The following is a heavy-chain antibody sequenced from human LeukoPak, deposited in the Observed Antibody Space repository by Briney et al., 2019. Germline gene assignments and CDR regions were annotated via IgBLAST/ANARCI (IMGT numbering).Heavy chain of an antibody. CDR1: GITFSTYW. CDR3: ARGGDYGDFDY. J-gene: IGHJ4*02. Sequence: GGSLRLSCAASGITFSTYWMHWVRQAPGKGLVWVSRVNSAGTYTNYADSVKGRFTISRDNAKNTVYLQMNSLRADDTAVYYCARGGDYGDFDYWGQGTLVTVSS. V-gene: IGHV3-74*01. D-gene: IGHD4-17*01. CDR2: VNSAGTYT.